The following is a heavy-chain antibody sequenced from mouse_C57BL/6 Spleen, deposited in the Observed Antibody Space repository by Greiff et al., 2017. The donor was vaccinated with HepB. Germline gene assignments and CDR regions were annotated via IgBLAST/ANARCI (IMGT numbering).Heavy chain of an antibody. J-gene: IGHJ4*01. CDR2: INPNNGGT. CDR3: AREGLGTRGVYYAMDY. CDR1: GYTFTDYN. Sequence: EVQLQQSGPELVKPGASVKIPCKASGYTFTDYNMDWVKQSHGKSLEWIGDINPNNGGTIYNQKFKGKATLTVDKSSSTAYMELRSLTSEDTAVYYGAREGLGTRGVYYAMDYWGQGTSVTVSS. V-gene: IGHV1-18*01. D-gene: IGHD3-3*01.